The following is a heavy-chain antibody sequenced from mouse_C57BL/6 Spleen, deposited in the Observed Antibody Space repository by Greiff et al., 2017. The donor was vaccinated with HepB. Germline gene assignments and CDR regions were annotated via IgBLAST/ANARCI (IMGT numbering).Heavy chain of an antibody. CDR1: GFTFSDYG. V-gene: IGHV5-17*01. J-gene: IGHJ1*03. CDR2: ISRGSSTI. D-gene: IGHD1-1*01. Sequence: EVQRVESGGGLVKPGGSLKLSCAASGFTFSDYGMHWVRQAPEKGLEWVAFISRGSSTIYYADTVKGRFTISRDNAKNTLFLQMTSLRSEELAMYYCASPYGSSWDWYFDVWSTETTDTISS. CDR3: ASPYGSSWDWYFDV.